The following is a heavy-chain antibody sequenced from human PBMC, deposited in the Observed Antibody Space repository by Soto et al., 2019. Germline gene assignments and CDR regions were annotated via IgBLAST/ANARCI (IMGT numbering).Heavy chain of an antibody. J-gene: IGHJ5*02. V-gene: IGHV3-15*01. CDR2: IKTKADAGTT. D-gene: IGHD3-10*02. CDR3: TTDGDTIFFHX. CDR1: GFTFKNAW. Sequence: GGSLRLSFAASGFTFKNAWMSWVRQAPGKGLEWVVRIKTKADAGTTDYAAPVKGRFTISRDDSKNTLYLQMNSLKNEDTALYLCTTDGDTIFFHXRGQGTLVTVSX.